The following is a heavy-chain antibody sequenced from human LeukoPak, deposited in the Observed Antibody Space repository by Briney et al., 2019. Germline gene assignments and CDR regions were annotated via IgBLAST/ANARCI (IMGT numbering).Heavy chain of an antibody. CDR1: GFIFSRYS. J-gene: IGHJ1*01. Sequence: GGSLRLSCAASGFIFSRYSMNWVRQALGKGLEWVSYISSSSSSIYYADSVKGRFTISRDNAKNSLYLQMNSLRAEDTAVYYCARDSSSGSYWAEYFQHWGQGTLVTVSS. D-gene: IGHD1-26*01. CDR3: ARDSSSGSYWAEYFQH. CDR2: ISSSSSSI. V-gene: IGHV3-48*04.